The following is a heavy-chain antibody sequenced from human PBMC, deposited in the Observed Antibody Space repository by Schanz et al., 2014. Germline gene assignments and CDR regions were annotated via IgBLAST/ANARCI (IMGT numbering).Heavy chain of an antibody. J-gene: IGHJ5*02. CDR3: ARGRGCTGGSCYSWFDL. Sequence: QVQLVQSGAEVKKPGSSMKVSCKASGGTFNSYTINWVRQAPGQGLVWMGRIIPILGIATYAQKFQGRLTITADKSTSTASMELSSLRSEDTAVYYCARGRGCTGGSCYSWFDLWGQGTLVTVAS. D-gene: IGHD2-15*01. CDR1: GGTFNSYT. V-gene: IGHV1-69*02. CDR2: IIPILGIA.